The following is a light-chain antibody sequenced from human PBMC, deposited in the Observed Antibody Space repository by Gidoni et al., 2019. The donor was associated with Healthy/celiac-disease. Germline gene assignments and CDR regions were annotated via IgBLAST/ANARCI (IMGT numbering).Light chain of an antibody. CDR3: QQYGSSPRT. Sequence: EIVLTPSPGTLSLSPGERATLSCRASQSVSSSYLAWYQQKPGQAPRLLIYGAFSRATGSPDRFSGSWSGTDFTLTISRLAPEDFAVYYCQQYGSSPRTFGQGTKVEIK. J-gene: IGKJ1*01. CDR2: GAF. CDR1: QSVSSSY. V-gene: IGKV3-20*01.